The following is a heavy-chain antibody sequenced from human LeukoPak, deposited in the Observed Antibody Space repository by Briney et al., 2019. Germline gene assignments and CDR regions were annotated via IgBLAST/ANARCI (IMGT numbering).Heavy chain of an antibody. CDR2: INHSGST. J-gene: IGHJ5*02. Sequence: PSETLSLTCAVYGGSFSGYYWSWIRQPPGKGLEWIGEINHSGSTNYNPSLKSRVTISVDTSKNQFSLKLSSVTAADTAVYYCARHNPWIQLWAFQAANWFDPWGQGTLVTVSS. D-gene: IGHD5-18*01. CDR3: ARHNPWIQLWAFQAANWFDP. V-gene: IGHV4-34*01. CDR1: GGSFSGYY.